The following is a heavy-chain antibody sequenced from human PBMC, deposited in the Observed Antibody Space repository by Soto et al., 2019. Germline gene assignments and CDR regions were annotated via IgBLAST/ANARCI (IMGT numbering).Heavy chain of an antibody. CDR3: ARDLGSSSEYFQH. J-gene: IGHJ1*01. CDR1: GFTFSSYW. CDR2: IKQDGSEK. D-gene: IGHD2-15*01. Sequence: GGSLRLSRAASGFTFSSYWMSWVRQAPGKGLEWVANIKQDGSEKYYVDSVKGRFTISRDNAKNSLYLQMNSLRAEDTAVYYCARDLGSSSEYFQHWGQGTLVTVSS. V-gene: IGHV3-7*01.